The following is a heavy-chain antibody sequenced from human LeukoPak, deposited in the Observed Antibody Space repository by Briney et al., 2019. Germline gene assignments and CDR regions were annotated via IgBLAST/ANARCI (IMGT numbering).Heavy chain of an antibody. CDR1: GGSISSGDYY. CDR2: IYYSGST. CDR3: VRVGYAYGPVGNWFDP. J-gene: IGHJ5*02. V-gene: IGHV4-30-4*01. D-gene: IGHD5-18*01. Sequence: SETLSLTCTVSGGSISSGDYYWSWIRQPPGKGLEWIGYIYYSGSTYYNPSLESRVTISSDTSKNQFSVKLTSVTAADTAVYYCVRVGYAYGPVGNWFDPWGQGVPVTVSS.